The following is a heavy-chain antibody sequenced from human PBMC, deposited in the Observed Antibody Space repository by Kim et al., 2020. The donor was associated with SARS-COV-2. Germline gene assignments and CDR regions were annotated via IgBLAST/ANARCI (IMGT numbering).Heavy chain of an antibody. V-gene: IGHV3-30*04. CDR1: GFTFSSYA. CDR2: ISYDGSNK. CDR3: ARDREYYYGSGGDFDI. J-gene: IGHJ3*02. Sequence: GGSLRLSCAASGFTFSSYAMHWVRQAPGKGLEWVAVISYDGSNKYYADSVKGRFTISSDNSKNTLYLQMNSLRAEDTAVYYCARDREYYYGSGGDFDIW. D-gene: IGHD3-10*01.